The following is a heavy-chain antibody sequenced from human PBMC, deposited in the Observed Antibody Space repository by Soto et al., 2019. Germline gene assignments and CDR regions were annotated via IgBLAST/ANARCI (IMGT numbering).Heavy chain of an antibody. CDR2: IDSDGSTT. D-gene: IGHD4-4*01. CDR1: GFTFSVYW. CDR3: ARPGYSNYGPGVDV. V-gene: IGHV3-74*01. Sequence: EVQLVESGGGLVQPGGSLRLSCAASGFTFSVYWMHWVRQAPGKGLVWVSRIDSDGSTTSYADSVKGRFTISRDNAQSTLYLQMNSLRADDTAVYYCARPGYSNYGPGVDVWGQGTAVTVSS. J-gene: IGHJ6*02.